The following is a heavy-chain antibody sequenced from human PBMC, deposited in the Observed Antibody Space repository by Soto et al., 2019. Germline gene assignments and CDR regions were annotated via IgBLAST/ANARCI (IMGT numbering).Heavy chain of an antibody. CDR2: IYYSGST. V-gene: IGHV4-31*03. CDR1: GGSISSGGYY. J-gene: IGHJ5*02. Sequence: QVQLQESGPGLVKPSQTLSLTCTVSGGSISSGGYYWSWIRQHPGKGLEWIGYIYYSGSTYYNPSLKSRVTISVDTSKTPFSLTLSSVTAADTAVYYCARVPEWPGFGANWFDPWGQGTLVTVSS. CDR3: ARVPEWPGFGANWFDP. D-gene: IGHD3-10*01.